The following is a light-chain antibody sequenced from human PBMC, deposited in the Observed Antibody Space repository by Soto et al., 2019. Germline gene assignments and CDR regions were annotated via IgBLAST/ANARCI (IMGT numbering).Light chain of an antibody. Sequence: QSALTQPASVSWSPGQSFTISCTGTSSDVGGYNYVSWYQQHPGKAPKFMIYDVSNRPSGVSNRFSGSKSGNTASLTISGLQAEDEADYYCSSYTSSSSLYVFGTGTKVTVL. CDR3: SSYTSSSSLYV. V-gene: IGLV2-14*01. CDR1: SSDVGGYNY. CDR2: DVS. J-gene: IGLJ1*01.